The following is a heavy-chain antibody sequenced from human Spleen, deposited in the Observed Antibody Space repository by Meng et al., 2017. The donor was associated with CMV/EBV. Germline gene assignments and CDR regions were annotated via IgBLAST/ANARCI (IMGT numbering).Heavy chain of an antibody. V-gene: IGHV3-33*01. Sequence: GESLKISCAASGFTFSDHGMHWVRQAPGKGLEWVAFTGFDGTNKYYADSVKGRFTISRDNAKNSLYLQMNSLRAEDTALYYCARTCGGDCRRGFDYWGQGTLVTVSS. J-gene: IGHJ4*02. CDR1: GFTFSDHG. D-gene: IGHD2-21*01. CDR3: ARTCGGDCRRGFDY. CDR2: TGFDGTNK.